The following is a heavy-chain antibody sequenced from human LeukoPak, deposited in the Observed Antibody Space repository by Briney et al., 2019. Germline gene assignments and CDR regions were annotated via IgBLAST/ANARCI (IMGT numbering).Heavy chain of an antibody. D-gene: IGHD3-22*01. CDR3: AREDRHRGYDSSGYYY. CDR1: GGSISSYY. CDR2: IYYSGST. J-gene: IGHJ4*02. V-gene: IGHV4-59*01. Sequence: SETLSLTCTVSGGSISSYYWSWIRQPPGKGLEWIGYIYYSGSTNYNPSLKSRVTISVDTSKNQFSLKLSSVTAADTAVYYCAREDRHRGYDSSGYYYWGQGTLVTVSS.